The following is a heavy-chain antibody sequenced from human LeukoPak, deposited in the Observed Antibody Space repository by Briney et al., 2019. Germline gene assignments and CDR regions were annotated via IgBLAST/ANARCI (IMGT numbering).Heavy chain of an antibody. J-gene: IGHJ4*02. CDR1: GYTLTELS. Sequence: ASVKVSCKVSGYTLTELSMHWVRQAPGKGLEWMGGFDPEDGETIYAQKFQGRVTMTEDTSTDTAYMELSSLRSEDTAVYYCATGVVEVITTGPQTEADYWGQGTLVTVSS. CDR3: ATGVVEVITTGPQTEADY. V-gene: IGHV1-24*01. CDR2: FDPEDGET. D-gene: IGHD3-22*01.